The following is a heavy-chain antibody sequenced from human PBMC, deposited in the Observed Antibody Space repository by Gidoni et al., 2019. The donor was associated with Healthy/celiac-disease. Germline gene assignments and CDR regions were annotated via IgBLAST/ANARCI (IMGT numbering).Heavy chain of an antibody. CDR1: GVTFSSYS. CDR2: ISSSSSYI. CDR3: ARGGRSGSYLGDY. V-gene: IGHV3-21*01. Sequence: EVQLVESGGGLVKPGGSLRLSCAASGVTFSSYSMNWVRQAPGKGLEWVSSISSSSSYIYYADSVKGRFTISRDNAKNSLYLQMNSLRAEDTAVYYCARGGRSGSYLGDYWGQGTLVTVSS. J-gene: IGHJ4*02. D-gene: IGHD1-26*01.